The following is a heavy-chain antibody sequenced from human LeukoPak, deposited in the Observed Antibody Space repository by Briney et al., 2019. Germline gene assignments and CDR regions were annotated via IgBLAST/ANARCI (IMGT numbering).Heavy chain of an antibody. J-gene: IGHJ6*02. CDR3: ARLTAVAGTVYYYGMDV. D-gene: IGHD6-19*01. Sequence: GESLKISCKGSGYSLTSYWIGWVRQLPGKGLEWMGIIYPGDSDTRYSPSFQGQVTISADKSITTGYLQWSSLKASDTAMYYCARLTAVAGTVYYYGMDVWGQGTTVTVSS. CDR1: GYSLTSYW. CDR2: IYPGDSDT. V-gene: IGHV5-51*01.